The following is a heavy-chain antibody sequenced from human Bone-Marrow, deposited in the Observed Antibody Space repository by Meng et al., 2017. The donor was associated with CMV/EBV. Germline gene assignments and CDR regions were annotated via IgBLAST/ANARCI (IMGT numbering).Heavy chain of an antibody. CDR1: GFTFSNYW. CDR2: INTDGSFT. J-gene: IGHJ4*02. CDR3: GRDLTGERDQ. V-gene: IGHV3-74*03. D-gene: IGHD7-27*01. Sequence: VQLVESGGGLVQPGGSLRLSCADPGFTFSNYWMHWVRQVPGEGLVWVSRINTDGSFTSYADSVKGRFTISRDNAKNTLYLQMNSLRVDDSAVYYCGRDLTGERDQWGQGTLVTVSS.